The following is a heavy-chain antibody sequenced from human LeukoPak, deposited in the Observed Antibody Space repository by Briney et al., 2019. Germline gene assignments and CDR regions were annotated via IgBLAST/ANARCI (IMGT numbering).Heavy chain of an antibody. CDR2: INPNSGGT. CDR3: ARDLYDSSGEDY. D-gene: IGHD3-22*01. J-gene: IGHJ4*02. Sequence: GASVKVSCKASGYTFTGYYMHWVRQAPGQGLVWMGWINPNSGGTNYAQKFQGRVTMTRDTSISTAYMELSRLRSDDTAVYYCARDLYDSSGEDYWGQGTLVTVSS. CDR1: GYTFTGYY. V-gene: IGHV1-2*02.